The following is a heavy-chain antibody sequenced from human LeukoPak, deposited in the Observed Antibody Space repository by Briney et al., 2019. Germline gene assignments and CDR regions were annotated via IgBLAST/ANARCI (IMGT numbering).Heavy chain of an antibody. D-gene: IGHD3-22*01. CDR2: IYYSGST. Sequence: PSETLSLTCTVSGGSISSYYWSWIRQPPGKGLEWIGYIYYSGSTNYNPSLKSRVTISVDKSKNQFSLKLSSVTAADTAVYYCARVPYDSSGYYYYYYGMDVWGQGATVTVSS. V-gene: IGHV4-59*12. J-gene: IGHJ6*02. CDR3: ARVPYDSSGYYYYYYGMDV. CDR1: GGSISSYY.